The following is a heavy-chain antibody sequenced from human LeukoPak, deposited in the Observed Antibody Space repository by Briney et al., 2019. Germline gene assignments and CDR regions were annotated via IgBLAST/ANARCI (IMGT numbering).Heavy chain of an antibody. CDR1: GGSFNCYY. V-gene: IGHV4-34*01. D-gene: IGHD3-16*02. Sequence: SETLSLTCSVYGGSFNCYYWNWIRQPPGKVLEWIGEINQSGSTNYSPSRKSRVTLSVDTSKNKFSMRLSSVTAADTAVYYCARRTFGGVIAYWGQETLVTVSS. CDR2: INQSGST. J-gene: IGHJ4*02. CDR3: ARRTFGGVIAY.